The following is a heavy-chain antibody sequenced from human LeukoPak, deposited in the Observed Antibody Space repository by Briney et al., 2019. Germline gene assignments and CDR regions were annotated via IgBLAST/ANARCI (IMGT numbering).Heavy chain of an antibody. J-gene: IGHJ4*02. D-gene: IGHD6-13*01. V-gene: IGHV5-51*01. CDR1: GYSFTSYW. Sequence: GESLKISCKGSGYSFTSYWIGWERQMPGKGLEWMGIIYPGDSDTRYSPSFQGQVTISADKSISTAYLQWSSLKASDTATYYCARLESSSWYQFGSWGQGTLVTVSS. CDR3: ARLESSSWYQFGS. CDR2: IYPGDSDT.